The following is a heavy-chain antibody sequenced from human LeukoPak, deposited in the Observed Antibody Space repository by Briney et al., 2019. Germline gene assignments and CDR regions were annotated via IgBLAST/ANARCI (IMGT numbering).Heavy chain of an antibody. CDR1: GFTFSNYG. CDR2: ISYDGSNK. V-gene: IGHV3-30*03. CDR3: ARSGVYGDHRGHFDS. D-gene: IGHD4-17*01. J-gene: IGHJ4*02. Sequence: GGSLRLSCAASGFTFSNYGIHCVRQAPGQGLACVAVISYDGSNKYYADSVKGRFTISRDDSKNTLYLKLNSLRAEDTAVYYCARSGVYGDHRGHFDSWGQGTLVTVSS.